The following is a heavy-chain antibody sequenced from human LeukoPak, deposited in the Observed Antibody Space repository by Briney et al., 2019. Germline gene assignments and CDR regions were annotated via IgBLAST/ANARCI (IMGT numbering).Heavy chain of an antibody. CDR3: ARSWPPPAAGFDY. CDR1: GFTFSSYS. Sequence: GGSLRLSCAASGFTFSSYSMNWVRQAPGKGLEWVSSISSSSSYIYYADSVKGRFTISRDNSKNTLYLQMNTLRADDTAVYYCARSWPPPAAGFDYWGQGTLVTVSS. J-gene: IGHJ4*02. V-gene: IGHV3-21*04. D-gene: IGHD6-13*01. CDR2: ISSSSSYI.